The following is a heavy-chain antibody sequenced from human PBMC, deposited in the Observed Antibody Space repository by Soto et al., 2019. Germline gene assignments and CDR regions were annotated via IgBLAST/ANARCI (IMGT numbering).Heavy chain of an antibody. D-gene: IGHD6-13*01. J-gene: IGHJ6*02. Sequence: VASVKVSCKASGFTFTSSAVQWVRQARGQRLEWIGWIVVGSGNTNYAQKFQERVTITRDMSTSTAYMELSSLRSEDTAVYYCAADLGSWYYYYYGMDVWGQGTTVTVSS. CDR1: GFTFTSSA. CDR3: AADLGSWYYYYYGMDV. V-gene: IGHV1-58*01. CDR2: IVVGSGNT.